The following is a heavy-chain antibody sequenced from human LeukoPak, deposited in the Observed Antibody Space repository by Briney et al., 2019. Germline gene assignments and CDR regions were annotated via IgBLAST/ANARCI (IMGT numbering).Heavy chain of an antibody. CDR2: VSAYNGNT. V-gene: IGHV1-18*01. J-gene: IGHJ4*02. CDR1: GYTFTSYS. CDR3: ARDRAVAGTVSPIDY. D-gene: IGHD6-19*01. Sequence: ASVKVSCKASGYTFTSYSISWVRQAPGQGFEWMGWVSAYNGNTNYAQKLQGRVTMTTDTSTSTAYMELRSLRSDDTAVYYCARDRAVAGTVSPIDYWGQGTLVTVSS.